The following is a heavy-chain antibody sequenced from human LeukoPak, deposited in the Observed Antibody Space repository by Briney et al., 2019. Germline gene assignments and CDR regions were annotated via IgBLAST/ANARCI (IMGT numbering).Heavy chain of an antibody. CDR1: GFIVSSSY. V-gene: IGHV3-53*01. D-gene: IGHD5-24*01. CDR3: ARSTRDGYNHYQYYYMYV. CDR2: IYSGGHT. Sequence: PRGSPRPSCAASGFIVSSSYMNWVRQAPGKGLEWVSVIYSGGHTYYTDSVKGRFTISRDNSNNTLYLYMNSLRPDDTAVYYCARSTRDGYNHYQYYYMYVWAQGTMVTVSS. J-gene: IGHJ6*03.